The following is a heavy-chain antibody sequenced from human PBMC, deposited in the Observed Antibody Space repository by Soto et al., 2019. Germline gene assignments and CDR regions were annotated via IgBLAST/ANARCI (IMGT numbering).Heavy chain of an antibody. V-gene: IGHV3-21*01. J-gene: IGHJ6*02. Sequence: GGSLRLSCAASGFTFSSYSMNWVRQAPGKGLEWVSSISSSSSYIYYADSVKGRFTISRDNAKNSLYLQMNSLRAEDTAVYYCARDSPYCSGGSCYSETYYYGMDVWGQGTTVTVSS. CDR1: GFTFSSYS. D-gene: IGHD2-15*01. CDR3: ARDSPYCSGGSCYSETYYYGMDV. CDR2: ISSSSSYI.